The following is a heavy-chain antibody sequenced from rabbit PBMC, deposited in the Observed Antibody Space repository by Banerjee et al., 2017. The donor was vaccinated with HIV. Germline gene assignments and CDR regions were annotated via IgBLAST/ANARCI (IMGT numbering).Heavy chain of an antibody. J-gene: IGHJ4*01. CDR1: GFSFSSSYY. V-gene: IGHV1S45*01. CDR2: IYLGSSGST. CDR3: ARTSSTDYTYFNL. Sequence: QEQLVESGGGLVQPEGSLTLTCTASGFSFSSSYYMCWVRQAPGKGLEWIGCIYLGSSGSTYYASWAKGRFTISKTSSTTVTLQMTSLTAADTATYFCARTSSTDYTYFNLWGPGTLVTVS. D-gene: IGHD1-1*01.